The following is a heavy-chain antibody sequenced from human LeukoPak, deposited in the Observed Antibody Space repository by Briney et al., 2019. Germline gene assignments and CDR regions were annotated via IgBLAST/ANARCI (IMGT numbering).Heavy chain of an antibody. Sequence: GASVKVSCKASGYTFTGYYMHWVRQAPGQGLEWMGWINPNSGGTNYAQKFQGRVTMTRDTSISTAYMELSRLRSDDTAVYYCARDASIAVAGRFVYWGQGTLVTVSS. D-gene: IGHD6-19*01. CDR2: INPNSGGT. CDR1: GYTFTGYY. J-gene: IGHJ4*02. V-gene: IGHV1-2*02. CDR3: ARDASIAVAGRFVY.